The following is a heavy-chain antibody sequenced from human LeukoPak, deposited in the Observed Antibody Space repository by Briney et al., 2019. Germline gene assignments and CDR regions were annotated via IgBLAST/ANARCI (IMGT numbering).Heavy chain of an antibody. CDR3: AREYSYYYYYGMDV. D-gene: IGHD5-18*01. CDR2: INPNSGGT. Sequence: ASVKVSCKASGYTFTGYYMHWVRQAPGQGLEWMGWINPNSGGTNYAQKFQGRVTMTRDTSTSTAYMELSRLRSDDTAVYYCAREYSYYYYYGMDVWGQGTTVTVSS. J-gene: IGHJ6*02. CDR1: GYTFTGYY. V-gene: IGHV1-2*02.